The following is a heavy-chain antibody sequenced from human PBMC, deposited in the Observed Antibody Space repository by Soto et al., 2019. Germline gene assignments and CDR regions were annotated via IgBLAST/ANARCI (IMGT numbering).Heavy chain of an antibody. CDR1: GFTFSSYS. V-gene: IGHV3-48*01. J-gene: IGHJ4*02. D-gene: IGHD3-3*01. Sequence: GGSLRLSCAASGFTFSSYSMNWVRQAPGKGLEWVSYISSSSSTIYYADSVKGRFTISRDNAKNSLYLQMNSLRAEDTAVYYCATYYFFWSGYSTNFLYSGQGTLLSVFS. CDR3: ATYYFFWSGYSTNFLY. CDR2: ISSSSSTI.